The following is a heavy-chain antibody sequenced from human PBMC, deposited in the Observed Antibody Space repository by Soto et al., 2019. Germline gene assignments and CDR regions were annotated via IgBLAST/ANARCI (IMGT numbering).Heavy chain of an antibody. Sequence: PSETLSLTCTVSGASISSGGHYWSWIRQHPGKGLEWIGYIYYSGSTYYNPSLNSRVIISVDTSKNQFSLKLSSVTAADTAVYYCVRRAQWIIRAYWGQGSLVTVSS. CDR1: GASISSGGHY. CDR3: VRRAQWIIRAY. D-gene: IGHD5-12*01. CDR2: IYYSGST. V-gene: IGHV4-31*03. J-gene: IGHJ4*02.